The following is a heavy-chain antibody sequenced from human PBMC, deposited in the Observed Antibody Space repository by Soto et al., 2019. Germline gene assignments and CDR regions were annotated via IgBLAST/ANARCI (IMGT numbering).Heavy chain of an antibody. V-gene: IGHV3-11*01. CDR3: ARVTPSLDY. CDR2: IRTWGSPI. J-gene: IGHJ4*02. D-gene: IGHD2-15*01. Sequence: GGYLRLSCAASGFTFRAYYMSWIRQAPGKGLEWVSNIRTWGSPINEADSVKGLFTIFRDNAKYSLYLQMNTLRAEDTAVYYSARVTPSLDYSYQGTLLTVSS. CDR1: GFTFRAYY.